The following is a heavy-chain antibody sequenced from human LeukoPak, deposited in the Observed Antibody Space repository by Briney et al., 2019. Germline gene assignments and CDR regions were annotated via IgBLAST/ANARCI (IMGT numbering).Heavy chain of an antibody. CDR2: IYSGGST. CDR3: AKLWFGLFDP. CDR1: GFTVSSNY. J-gene: IGHJ5*02. D-gene: IGHD3-10*01. V-gene: IGHV3-53*01. Sequence: GGSLRLSCAASGFTVSSNYMSWVRQAPGKGLEWVSVIYSGGSTYYADSVKGRFTISRDNSKNTLYLQMDSLRAEDTAVYYCAKLWFGLFDPWGQGTLVTVSS.